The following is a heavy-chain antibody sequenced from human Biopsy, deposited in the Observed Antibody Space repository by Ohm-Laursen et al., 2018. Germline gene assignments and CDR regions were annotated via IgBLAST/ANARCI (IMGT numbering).Heavy chain of an antibody. CDR3: ARESPLRLGVCGAIRCFKEVFGMDV. Sequence: GASVKVSCKVSGYNFGNYYINWVRKVPGQGLEWLGVVNPVAEATMYAQKFQDRITLTRDASTNTVYMDLTSLTSEDTAVYYCARESPLRLGVCGAIRCFKEVFGMDVWGQGTTVIVS. J-gene: IGHJ6*02. CDR2: VNPVAEAT. CDR1: GYNFGNYY. D-gene: IGHD2-21*01. V-gene: IGHV1-46*01.